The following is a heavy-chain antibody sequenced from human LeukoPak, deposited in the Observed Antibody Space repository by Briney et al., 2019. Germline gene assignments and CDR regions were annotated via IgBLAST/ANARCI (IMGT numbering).Heavy chain of an antibody. D-gene: IGHD3-22*01. CDR3: ATAGPMIEVVIDAFDI. CDR1: GYSLSELS. J-gene: IGHJ3*02. V-gene: IGHV1-24*01. CDR2: FEPQDGEM. Sequence: GASVKVSCKVSGYSLSELSIHWGRRAPGKGLGWLGGFEPQDGEMLYAQSFQGRVTMTEDTSTDTVYLYLSSLRSADTAVYYCATAGPMIEVVIDAFDIWGQGTLVTVSS.